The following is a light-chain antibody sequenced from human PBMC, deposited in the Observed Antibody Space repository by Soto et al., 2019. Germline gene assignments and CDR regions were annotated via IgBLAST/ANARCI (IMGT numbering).Light chain of an antibody. Sequence: AIQMTQSPSSLSASVGDRVTITCRASQGIKNDVAWYQQKPGKAPKLVIYASSSLQSGVPPRFSGSGSGTDFTLTISSLQPEDFATYYCLQDYNYPYTFRQGTKVDIK. CDR3: LQDYNYPYT. V-gene: IGKV1-6*01. CDR1: QGIKND. J-gene: IGKJ2*01. CDR2: ASS.